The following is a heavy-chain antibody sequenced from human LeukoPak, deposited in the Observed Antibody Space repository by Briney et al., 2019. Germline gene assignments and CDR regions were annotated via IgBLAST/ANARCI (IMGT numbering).Heavy chain of an antibody. D-gene: IGHD3-10*01. J-gene: IGHJ6*02. CDR3: ARRHIYGSGRRLEAAYYYYYGMDV. CDR2: IYTSGST. CDR1: GGSISSYY. V-gene: IGHV4-4*07. Sequence: PSETLSRTGTVSGGSISSYYWSWIRRPAGKGLEWIGRIYTSGSTNYNPSLKSRVTVSVDTSKNQFSLKLSSVTAADTAVYYCARRHIYGSGRRLEAAYYYYYGMDVWGQGTTVTVSS.